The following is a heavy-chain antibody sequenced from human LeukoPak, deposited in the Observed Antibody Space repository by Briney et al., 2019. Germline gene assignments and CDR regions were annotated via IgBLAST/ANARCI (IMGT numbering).Heavy chain of an antibody. Sequence: GESLKISCKGSGYSFTSYWIGWVRRMPGKGLEWMGIIYPGDSDTRYSPSFQGQVTISADKSISTAYLQWSSLKASDTAMYYCARQVDYYDSSGNFDYWGQGTLVTVSS. J-gene: IGHJ4*02. CDR3: ARQVDYYDSSGNFDY. V-gene: IGHV5-51*01. D-gene: IGHD3-22*01. CDR2: IYPGDSDT. CDR1: GYSFTSYW.